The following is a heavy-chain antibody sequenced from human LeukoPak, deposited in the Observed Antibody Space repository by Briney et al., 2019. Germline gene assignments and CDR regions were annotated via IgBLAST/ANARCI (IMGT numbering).Heavy chain of an antibody. CDR1: GGTISSSF. CDR3: ARRGANSGSYSHFDL. D-gene: IGHD1-26*01. Sequence: SETLSLTCTVSGGTISSSFWSWLRQPPGKGLEWIGHIYYSGSANYNPSLKSRVTISVDTSKNQFSLKLSSVTAADTAVYSCARRGANSGSYSHFDLWGRGTLVTVSA. J-gene: IGHJ2*01. V-gene: IGHV4-59*01. CDR2: IYYSGSA.